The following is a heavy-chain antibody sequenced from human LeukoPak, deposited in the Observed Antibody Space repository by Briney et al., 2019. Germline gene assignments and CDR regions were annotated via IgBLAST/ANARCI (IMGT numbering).Heavy chain of an antibody. CDR2: ITGSGGNT. D-gene: IGHD1-26*01. V-gene: IGHV3-23*01. CDR3: AKRVVGAGGYFDH. J-gene: IGHJ4*02. CDR1: GFSFSTYA. Sequence: PGGSQRLSCAASGFSFSTYALNWVRQAPGMGWEWVSSITGSGGNTYYADSVRGRFTISRDNSKNTLYLEMNSLRAEDTATYYCAKRVVGAGGYFDHWGQGILVTVSS.